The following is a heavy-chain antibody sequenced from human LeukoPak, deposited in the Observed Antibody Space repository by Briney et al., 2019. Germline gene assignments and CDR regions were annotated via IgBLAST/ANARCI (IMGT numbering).Heavy chain of an antibody. V-gene: IGHV3-30-3*01. CDR2: ISYVGSNK. J-gene: IGHJ1*01. CDR3: ARVNPTNSGFYTY. Sequence: SQPLPYPPCGFSFNNYAMLGVGPAAAKGLAWVAVISYVGSNKYYADSVKGPFTISRYNSKNTLYLQMNSLRAEDTAVYYCARVNPTNSGFYTYWGQGTLVTVSS. CDR1: GFSFNNYA. D-gene: IGHD3-22*01.